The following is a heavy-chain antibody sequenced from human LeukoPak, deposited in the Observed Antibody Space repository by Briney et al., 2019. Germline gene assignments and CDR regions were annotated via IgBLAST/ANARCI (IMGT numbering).Heavy chain of an antibody. Sequence: SETLSLTCAVSGGSISSSNWWSWVRQPPGKGLEWIGEIYHSGRTSYNPSLKSRVTISVDKSKNQFSLKVNSVTAADTALYYCVSSAGWHYFDYWGQGSLVTVSS. V-gene: IGHV4-4*02. CDR2: IYHSGRT. J-gene: IGHJ4*02. CDR3: VSSAGWHYFDY. D-gene: IGHD6-19*01. CDR1: GGSISSSNW.